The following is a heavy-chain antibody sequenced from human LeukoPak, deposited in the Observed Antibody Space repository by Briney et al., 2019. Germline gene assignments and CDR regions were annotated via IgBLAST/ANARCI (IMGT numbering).Heavy chain of an antibody. CDR3: VRDLILVWTPGDDFDF. J-gene: IGHJ4*02. CDR2: INEDATTI. V-gene: IGHV3-74*01. Sequence: GGSLRLSCAASGFAFSAYWMHWVRQAPGKGLEWVSRINEDATTITYADSVKGRFIISRDNSKKSLYLQMNNLRAEDTAVYYCVRDLILVWTPGDDFDFWGQGTLVIVSS. D-gene: IGHD3-16*01. CDR1: GFAFSAYW.